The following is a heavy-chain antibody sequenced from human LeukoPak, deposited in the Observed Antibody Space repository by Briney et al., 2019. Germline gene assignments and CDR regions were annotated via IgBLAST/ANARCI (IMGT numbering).Heavy chain of an antibody. CDR2: INPNNGGT. J-gene: IGHJ4*02. V-gene: IGHV1-2*06. D-gene: IGHD6-19*01. CDR3: AREEQWMVQKYYFNY. CDR1: GYTFTVYY. Sequence: ASVKVSCKASGYTFTVYYMHWVRLAPGQGLEWMGLINPNNGGTNYAQTFQGRVTMTRDTSISTAYMELSRLRSDDTAADYCAREEQWMVQKYYFNYWGQGTLVTVSS.